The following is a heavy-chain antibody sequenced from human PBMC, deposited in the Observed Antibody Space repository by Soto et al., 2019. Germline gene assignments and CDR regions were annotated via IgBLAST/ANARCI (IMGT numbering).Heavy chain of an antibody. CDR2: ISGSGGST. CDR1: GFTFSSYA. Sequence: GGSLRLSCAASGFTFSSYAMSWVRQAPGKGLEWVSAISGSGGSTYYADSVKGRFTISRDNSKNTLYLQMNSLRAEDTAVYYCAKLVIAAATRPTYFDYWGQGTLVTVSS. CDR3: AKLVIAAATRPTYFDY. J-gene: IGHJ4*02. V-gene: IGHV3-23*01. D-gene: IGHD6-13*01.